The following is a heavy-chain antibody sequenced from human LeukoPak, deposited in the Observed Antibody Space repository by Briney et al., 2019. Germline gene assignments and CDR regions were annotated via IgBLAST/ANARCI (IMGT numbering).Heavy chain of an antibody. D-gene: IGHD5-24*01. CDR2: ISSSSSYI. V-gene: IGHV3-21*01. J-gene: IGHJ4*02. CDR3: ARDGRDGYNWCDY. CDR1: GFTFSSYS. Sequence: PGGSLRLSCAASGFTFSSYSMNWVRQAPGKGLEWVSSISSSSSYIYYADSVKGRFTISGDNAKNSLYLQMNSLRAEDTAVYYCARDGRDGYNWCDYWGQGTLVTVSS.